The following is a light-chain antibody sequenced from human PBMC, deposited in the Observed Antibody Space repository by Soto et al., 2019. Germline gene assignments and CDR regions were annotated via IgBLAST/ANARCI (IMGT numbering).Light chain of an antibody. J-gene: IGLJ1*01. Sequence: QSALTQPPSASGSPGQSVTISCTGTSSDVGDYNYVSWFQQHPGEAPKLVIYEVNKRPSGVPDRFSGSKSGNTASLTVSGLQAEDEADYYCCSYGGNNNLIFGTGTKLTVL. V-gene: IGLV2-8*01. CDR1: SSDVGDYNY. CDR3: CSYGGNNNLI. CDR2: EVN.